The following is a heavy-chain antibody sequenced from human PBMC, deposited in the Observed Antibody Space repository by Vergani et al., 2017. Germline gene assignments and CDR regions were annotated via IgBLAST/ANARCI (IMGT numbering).Heavy chain of an antibody. CDR3: ARHFGYCSSTSCYTHWYFDL. CDR2: ISGSGGST. Sequence: EVQLLESGGGLVQPGGSLRLSCAASGFTFSSYAMSWVRQAPGKGLEWVSAISGSGGSTYYADSVKGRFTISRDNSKNTLYLQMNSLRAEDTAVYYCARHFGYCSSTSCYTHWYFDLWGRGTLVTVSS. V-gene: IGHV3-23*01. J-gene: IGHJ2*01. CDR1: GFTFSSYA. D-gene: IGHD2-2*02.